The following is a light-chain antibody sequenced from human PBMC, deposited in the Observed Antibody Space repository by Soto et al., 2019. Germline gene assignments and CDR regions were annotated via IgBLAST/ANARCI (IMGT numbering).Light chain of an antibody. CDR3: QQSYSTPPYT. J-gene: IGKJ2*01. CDR2: NAA. CDR1: QGVSGY. V-gene: IGKV1-39*01. Sequence: DIQMTQSPSSLSASVGDRVTITCRASQGVSGYLHWYQVKPGKAPKLLIYNAASLQSGVPSRFSGSGYGTGFSLTIISMQPEDFATYYCQQSYSTPPYTFGQGTKLEI.